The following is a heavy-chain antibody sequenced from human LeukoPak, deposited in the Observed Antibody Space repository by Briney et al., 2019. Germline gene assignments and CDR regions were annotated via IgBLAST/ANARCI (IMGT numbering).Heavy chain of an antibody. D-gene: IGHD6-25*01. CDR2: IIPILGIA. CDR1: GGTFSSYA. CDR3: AKIRFWVKQRGAFDI. J-gene: IGHJ3*02. V-gene: IGHV1-69*04. Sequence: SVKVSCKASGGTFSSYAISWVRQAPGQGLEWMGRIIPILGIANYAQKFQGRVTITADKSTSTAYMELSSLRSEDTAVYYCAKIRFWVKQRGAFDIWGQGTMVTVSS.